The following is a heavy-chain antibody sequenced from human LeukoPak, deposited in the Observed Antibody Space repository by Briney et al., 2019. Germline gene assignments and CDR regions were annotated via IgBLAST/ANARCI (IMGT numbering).Heavy chain of an antibody. D-gene: IGHD3-22*01. V-gene: IGHV1-24*01. CDR1: GYTLTELS. CDR2: FDPEDGET. J-gene: IGHJ3*02. Sequence: ASVKVSCKVSGYTLTELSMHWVRQAPGKGLEWMGGFDPEDGETIYAQKFQGRVSMTEDTSVDTAYMELRSLISEDTAVYYCATSRYYFDDNGFYSDAFDIWGQGTMVTVSS. CDR3: ATSRYYFDDNGFYSDAFDI.